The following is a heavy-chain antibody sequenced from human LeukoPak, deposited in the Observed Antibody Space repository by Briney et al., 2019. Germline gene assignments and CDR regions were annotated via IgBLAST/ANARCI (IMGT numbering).Heavy chain of an antibody. Sequence: PGGSLRLSCAASGFTFSDYYMSWIRQAPGKGLEWVANIKPDGSEKNYLDSVKGRFTISRDNSKNSLYLQMNSLRAEDTAVYYCAKARGLDNWGQGALVTVSS. V-gene: IGHV3-7*01. CDR3: AKARGLDN. CDR1: GFTFSDYY. CDR2: IKPDGSEK. J-gene: IGHJ4*02.